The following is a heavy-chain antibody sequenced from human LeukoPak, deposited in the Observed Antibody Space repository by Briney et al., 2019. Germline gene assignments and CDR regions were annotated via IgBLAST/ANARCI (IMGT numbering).Heavy chain of an antibody. J-gene: IGHJ4*02. Sequence: ASVKISCKTSGYTFTSYAIQWVRQAPGQRLEWMGWINAGNGNTKYSERLQGRVTITRDTSASTVYMELRTLRSEDTAVYYCARGPPYIVGVTAIGFFDYWGQGTLVTVSS. CDR3: ARGPPYIVGVTAIGFFDY. CDR1: GYTFTSYA. V-gene: IGHV1-3*01. D-gene: IGHD2-21*02. CDR2: INAGNGNT.